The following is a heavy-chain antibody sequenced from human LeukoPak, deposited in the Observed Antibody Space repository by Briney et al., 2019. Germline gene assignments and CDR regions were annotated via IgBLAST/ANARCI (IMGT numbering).Heavy chain of an antibody. D-gene: IGHD3-9*01. Sequence: ASVKVSCKASGYTFIGYYIYWVRQAPGQGLEWMGWINPNSGGTNYAQNFQGRVTMTRDTSISTAYMEPSRLTSDDTAVYYCARELDLYFFDYWGQGTLVTVSS. CDR1: GYTFIGYY. CDR2: INPNSGGT. J-gene: IGHJ4*02. V-gene: IGHV1-2*02. CDR3: ARELDLYFFDY.